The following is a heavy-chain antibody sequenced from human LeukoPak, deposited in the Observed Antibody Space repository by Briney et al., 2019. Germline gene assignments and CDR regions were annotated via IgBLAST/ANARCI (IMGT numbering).Heavy chain of an antibody. CDR2: IYYSGST. Sequence: SETLSLTCTVSGGSISSYYWSWIRQPPGKGLEWIGYIYYSGSTNYNPSLKSRVTISVDTSKNQFSLKLSSVTAADTAVYYCARVDPVYGDDSFDYWGQGTLVTVSS. V-gene: IGHV4-59*01. CDR1: GGSISSYY. D-gene: IGHD4-17*01. J-gene: IGHJ4*02. CDR3: ARVDPVYGDDSFDY.